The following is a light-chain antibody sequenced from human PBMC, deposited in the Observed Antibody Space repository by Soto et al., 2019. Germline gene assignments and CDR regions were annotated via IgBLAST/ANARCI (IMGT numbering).Light chain of an antibody. CDR1: QSINSNY. CDR2: DTS. Sequence: EIVLTQSPATLSLSPGERATLSCGASQSINSNYLAWYQQKPGLAPRLVIYDTSRRAPGIPDRLTGRGVGTGFTLTISRLEPEDSAIYYCQQYGSSPTFGQGTRLEIK. J-gene: IGKJ5*01. V-gene: IGKV3D-20*01. CDR3: QQYGSSPT.